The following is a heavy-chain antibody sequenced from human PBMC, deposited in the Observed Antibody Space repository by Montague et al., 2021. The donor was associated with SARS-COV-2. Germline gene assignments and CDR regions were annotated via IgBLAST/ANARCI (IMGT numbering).Heavy chain of an antibody. D-gene: IGHD3-10*02. CDR2: IVWNDDK. Sequence: PALVKPTQTLTLTCTFSGFSLTSAGVGVGWIRQPPGKALEWLALIVWNDDKRYNTSLKNRLTVTNDTSKNQVVLTMTNMDPVDTGTYYCAHSRLFSSLFDFDSWGQGTLVTVAS. CDR1: GFSLTSAGVG. J-gene: IGHJ4*02. CDR3: AHSRLFSSLFDFDS. V-gene: IGHV2-5*01.